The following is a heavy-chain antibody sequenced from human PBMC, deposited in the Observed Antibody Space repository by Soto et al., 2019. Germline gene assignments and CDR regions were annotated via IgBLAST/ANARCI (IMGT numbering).Heavy chain of an antibody. CDR2: IYYSGST. V-gene: IGHV4-59*08. D-gene: IGHD2-15*01. J-gene: IGHJ5*02. CDR1: GGSISSYY. Sequence: SETLSLTCTVSGGSISSYYWSWIRQPPGKGLEWIGYIYYSGSTNYNPSLKSRVTISVDTSKNQFSLKLSSVTAADTAVYYCASQLGYCSGGSCYGGDWFDPWGQGTLVTVSS. CDR3: ASQLGYCSGGSCYGGDWFDP.